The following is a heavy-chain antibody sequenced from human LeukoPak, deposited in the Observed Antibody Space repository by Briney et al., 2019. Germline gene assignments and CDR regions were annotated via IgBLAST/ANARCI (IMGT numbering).Heavy chain of an antibody. CDR3: ARDHSTFSPTNIYYFDY. Sequence: PGGSLRLSCAASGFTFRSYEMTWVRQAPGKGLEWVSYISSSGSTIYYADSVKGRFTISRDNAKNSLYLQMNSLRAEDTAVYYCARDHSTFSPTNIYYFDYWGQGTLVTVSS. CDR1: GFTFRSYE. CDR2: ISSSGSTI. D-gene: IGHD2/OR15-2a*01. V-gene: IGHV3-48*03. J-gene: IGHJ4*02.